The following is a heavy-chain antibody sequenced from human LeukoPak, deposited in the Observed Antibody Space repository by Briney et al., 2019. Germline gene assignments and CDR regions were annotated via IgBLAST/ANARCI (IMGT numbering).Heavy chain of an antibody. J-gene: IGHJ4*02. V-gene: IGHV3-11*04. CDR3: ARDPSYDILTGSFDY. CDR2: ISSSGSTI. CDR1: GFTFSDYY. D-gene: IGHD3-9*01. Sequence: TGGSLRLSCAASGFTFSDYYISWIRQAPGKGLEWVSYISSSGSTIYYADSVKGRFTISRDNAKNSLYLQMNSLRAEDTAVYYCARDPSYDILTGSFDYWGQGTLVTVSS.